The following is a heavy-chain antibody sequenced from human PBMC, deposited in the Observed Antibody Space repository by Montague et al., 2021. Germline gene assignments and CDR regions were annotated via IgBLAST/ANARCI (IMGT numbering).Heavy chain of an antibody. J-gene: IGHJ4*02. CDR3: ASDRGPFDS. CDR2: VSHIGST. V-gene: IGHV4-34*01. Sequence: SETLSLACGVYGGSLSEDYWSWIRQSPETGLEWIGEVSHIGSTNYNPSLKIRVTMSVSKTKNQFSVKLRSVTAADTAVYYCASDRGPFDSWGQGTVVTVSS. D-gene: IGHD3-10*01. CDR1: GGSLSEDY.